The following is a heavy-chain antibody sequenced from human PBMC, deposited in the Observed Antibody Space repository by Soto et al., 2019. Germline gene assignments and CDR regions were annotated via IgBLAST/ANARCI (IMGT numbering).Heavy chain of an antibody. CDR1: GYTFTGYY. J-gene: IGHJ4*02. CDR3: ARGPLCSGGSCYSYFDY. D-gene: IGHD2-15*01. CDR2: INPNSGGT. Sequence: ASVKVSCKASGYTFTGYYMHWVRQAPGQGLEWMGWINPNSGGTNYAQKFQGWVTMTRDTSISTAYMELSRLRSDDTAVYYCARGPLCSGGSCYSYFDYWGQGTLVTVSS. V-gene: IGHV1-2*04.